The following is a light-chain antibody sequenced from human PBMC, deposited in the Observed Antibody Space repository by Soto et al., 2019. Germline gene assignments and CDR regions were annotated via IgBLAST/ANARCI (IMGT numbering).Light chain of an antibody. CDR2: GAS. CDR1: QSVGGN. Sequence: TVLTQSPVTLSLSPGERATLSCRASQSVGGNVAWYQQKPGQAPKLLISGASSRAPGIPDRFSGSGSGADFTLSISRLEPEDFALCYCQHYAAAPITFGQGTRLDI. CDR3: QHYAAAPIT. V-gene: IGKV3-20*01. J-gene: IGKJ5*01.